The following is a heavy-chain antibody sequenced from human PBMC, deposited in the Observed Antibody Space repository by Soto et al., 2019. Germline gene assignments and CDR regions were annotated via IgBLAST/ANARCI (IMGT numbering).Heavy chain of an antibody. D-gene: IGHD3-9*01. CDR1: GGSISSSSYY. J-gene: IGHJ3*02. V-gene: IGHV4-39*01. CDR2: IYYSGST. CDR3: ASQTLRYFDWLLHDAFDI. Sequence: QLQLQESGPGLVKPSETLSLTCTVSGGSISSSSYYWGWIRQPPGKGLEWMGSIYYSGSTYYNPSLKSRVTISVDTYKIQFSLKLSSVTAADTAVYYCASQTLRYFDWLLHDAFDIWGQGTMVTVSS.